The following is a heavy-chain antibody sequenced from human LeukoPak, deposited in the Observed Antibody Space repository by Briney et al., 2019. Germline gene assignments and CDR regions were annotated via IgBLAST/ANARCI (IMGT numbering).Heavy chain of an antibody. D-gene: IGHD5-18*01. CDR1: GYSISSDYY. CDR3: ARIEDVTRGYNHAYYFDY. V-gene: IGHV4-38-2*02. CDR2: IFHNGNT. Sequence: SETLSLTCTVSGYSISSDYYWGWIRQPPGKGLEWIGNIFHNGNTYYNPSLKSRVTMSIDTSKKQFSLKLRTATAADTAVYYCARIEDVTRGYNHAYYFDYWGQGTLVSVSS. J-gene: IGHJ4*02.